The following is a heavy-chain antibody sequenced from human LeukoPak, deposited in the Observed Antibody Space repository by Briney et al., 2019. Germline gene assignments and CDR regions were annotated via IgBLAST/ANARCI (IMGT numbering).Heavy chain of an antibody. CDR1: GGSFSSGGYY. D-gene: IGHD4-17*01. J-gene: IGHJ5*02. Sequence: SETLSLTCTVSGGSFSSGGYYWSWIRQRPGKGLEWIGYIYYSGRTYYNPSLKSRVTISVDTSKNQFSLKLSSVTAADTAVYHCARVRDGDYGYIGFDPWGQGTLVTVSS. CDR2: IYYSGRT. V-gene: IGHV4-31*03. CDR3: ARVRDGDYGYIGFDP.